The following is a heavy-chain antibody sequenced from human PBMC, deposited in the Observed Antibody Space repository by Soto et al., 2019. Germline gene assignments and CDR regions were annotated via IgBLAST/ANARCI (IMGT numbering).Heavy chain of an antibody. V-gene: IGHV4-34*01. CDR1: GGSFSGYY. D-gene: IGHD3-22*01. J-gene: IGHJ4*02. CDR3: ARGPYYYDSSGYYGY. Sequence: PSETLSLTCAVYGGSFSGYYWSWIRQPPGKGLEWIGEINHSGSTNYNPSLKSRVTISVDTSKNQFSLKLSSVTAADTAVYYCARGPYYYDSSGYYGYRGQGTLVTVSS. CDR2: INHSGST.